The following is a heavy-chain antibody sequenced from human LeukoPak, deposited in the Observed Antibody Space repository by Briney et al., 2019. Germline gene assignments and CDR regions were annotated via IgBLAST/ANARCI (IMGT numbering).Heavy chain of an antibody. D-gene: IGHD3-3*01. CDR1: GFTFSSYS. V-gene: IGHV3-21*01. CDR3: ARPITIFGVVGDDY. CDR2: ISSSSSYI. J-gene: IGHJ4*02. Sequence: GGSLRLSCAASGFTFSSYSMNWVRQAPGKGLEWVSSISSSSSYIYYADSVKGRFTISRDNAKNSLYLQMNSPRAEDTAVYYCARPITIFGVVGDDYWGQGTLVTVSS.